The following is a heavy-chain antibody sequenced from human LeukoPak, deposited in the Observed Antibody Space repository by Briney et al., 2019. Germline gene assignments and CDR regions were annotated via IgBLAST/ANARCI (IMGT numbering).Heavy chain of an antibody. CDR1: GGTFSSYA. CDR3: TRARDYCSGGSCGPYYFDY. V-gene: IGHV1-69*05. Sequence: GASVKVSCKASGGTFSSYAVSWVRQAPGQGLEWMGGISPIFGTANYAQKFQGRVTITTDESTSTAYMELSSLRSEDTAVYYCTRARDYCSGGSCGPYYFDYWGQGTLVTVSS. D-gene: IGHD2-15*01. CDR2: ISPIFGTA. J-gene: IGHJ4*02.